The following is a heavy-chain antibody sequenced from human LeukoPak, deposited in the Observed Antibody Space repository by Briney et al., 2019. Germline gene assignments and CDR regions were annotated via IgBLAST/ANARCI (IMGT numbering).Heavy chain of an antibody. V-gene: IGHV3-23*01. D-gene: IGHD2-8*01. Sequence: AGGSLRLSCAASGFTFSSYAMSWVRQAAGKGLDWVSTISGSGDRTHYADSVKGRFTISRDNAKSSLWLQMNSLRAEDTAVYYCARATNGRFDIWGQGTMVTVPS. J-gene: IGHJ3*02. CDR1: GFTFSSYA. CDR2: ISGSGDRT. CDR3: ARATNGRFDI.